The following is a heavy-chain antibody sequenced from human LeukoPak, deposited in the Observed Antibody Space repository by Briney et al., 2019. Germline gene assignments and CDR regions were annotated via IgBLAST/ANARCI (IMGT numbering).Heavy chain of an antibody. V-gene: IGHV1-2*02. CDR2: INPNNGGT. CDR1: GYTFTGYY. D-gene: IGHD1-26*01. Sequence: ASVKVSCKASGYTFTGYYMHWVRQAPGQGLEWMGWINPNNGGTNYAQKFQGRVTMTRDTSISTAYMELSRLRSDDTAVYYCARGGIVGATFDYFDYWGQGTLVTVSS. CDR3: ARGGIVGATFDYFDY. J-gene: IGHJ4*02.